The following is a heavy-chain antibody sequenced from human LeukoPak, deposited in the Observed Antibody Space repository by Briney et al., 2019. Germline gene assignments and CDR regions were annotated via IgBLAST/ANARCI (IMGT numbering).Heavy chain of an antibody. V-gene: IGHV3-11*01. CDR1: GGSFSGYY. CDR2: ISSSGSTI. D-gene: IGHD5-18*01. Sequence: LSLTCAVYGGSFSGYYWSWIRQPPGKGLEWVSYISSSGSTIYYADSVKGRFTISRDNAKNSLYLQMNSLRAEDTAVYYCARGSYSYGSYDAFDIWDQGTMVTVSS. J-gene: IGHJ3*02. CDR3: ARGSYSYGSYDAFDI.